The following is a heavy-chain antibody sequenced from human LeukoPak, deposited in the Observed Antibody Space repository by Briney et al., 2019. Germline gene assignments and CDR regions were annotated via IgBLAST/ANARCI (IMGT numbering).Heavy chain of an antibody. V-gene: IGHV1-46*01. J-gene: IGHJ3*02. CDR2: INPSGGST. D-gene: IGHD3-22*01. Sequence: ASVKVSCKASGYTFTSYAMNWVRQAPGQGLEWMGIINPSGGSTSYAQKFQGRVTMTRDTSTSTVYMELSSLRSEDTAVYYCARSGHKGRITMIVVEPHDAFDIWGQGTMVTVSS. CDR3: ARSGHKGRITMIVVEPHDAFDI. CDR1: GYTFTSYA.